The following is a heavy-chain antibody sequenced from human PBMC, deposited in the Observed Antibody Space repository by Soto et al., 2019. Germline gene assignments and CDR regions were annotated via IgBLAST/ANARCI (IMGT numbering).Heavy chain of an antibody. CDR2: ISSSSSYI. J-gene: IGHJ6*03. Sequence: PGGSLRLSCASSGFTFSSYSMNWVRQAPGKGLEWVSSISSSSSYIYYADSVKGRFTISRDNAKNSLYLQMNSLRAEDTAVYYCAREVATKDYYYYYYMDVWGKGTTVTVSS. V-gene: IGHV3-21*01. D-gene: IGHD5-12*01. CDR1: GFTFSSYS. CDR3: AREVATKDYYYYYYMDV.